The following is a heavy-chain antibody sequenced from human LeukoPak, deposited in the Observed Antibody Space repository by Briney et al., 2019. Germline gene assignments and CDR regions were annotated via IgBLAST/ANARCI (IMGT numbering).Heavy chain of an antibody. CDR3: ATDRNWNPFWGNWFDP. D-gene: IGHD1-1*01. CDR2: FDPEDGET. J-gene: IGHJ5*02. CDR1: GYTLTELS. V-gene: IGHV1-24*01. Sequence: GASVKVSCKVSGYTLTELSMHWVRQAPGKGLEWMGGFDPEDGETIYAQKFQGRVTMTEDTSTDTAYMELSSLRSEDTAVYYCATDRNWNPFWGNWFDPWGQGTLVTVSS.